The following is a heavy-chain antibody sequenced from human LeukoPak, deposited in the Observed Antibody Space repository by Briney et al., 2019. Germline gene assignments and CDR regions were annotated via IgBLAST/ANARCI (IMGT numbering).Heavy chain of an antibody. CDR3: ARDDNYYDSSGYWNY. CDR1: GYTFTSYG. CDR2: ISAYNGNT. D-gene: IGHD3-22*01. Sequence: ASVKLSCKASGYTFTSYGISWVRQAPGQRLEWMGWISAYNGNTNYAQKLQGRVTMTTDTSTSTAYMELRSLRSDDTAVYYCARDDNYYDSSGYWNYWGQGTLVTVSS. J-gene: IGHJ4*02. V-gene: IGHV1-18*01.